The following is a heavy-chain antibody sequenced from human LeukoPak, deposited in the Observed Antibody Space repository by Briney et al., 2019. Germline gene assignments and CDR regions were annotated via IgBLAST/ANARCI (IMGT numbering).Heavy chain of an antibody. CDR1: GFTFSSYA. CDR2: INGGGGNT. V-gene: IGHV3-23*01. D-gene: IGHD2-21*01. J-gene: IGHJ5*02. CDR3: AKDVGIASLSNWFDP. Sequence: GGSLRLSCAASGFTFSSYAMSWVRQAPGKGLEWVSGINGGGGNTYYADSVKGRLTISRDNSKNTLYLQMNSLRAEDTAVHYCAKDVGIASLSNWFDPWGQGTLVTVSS.